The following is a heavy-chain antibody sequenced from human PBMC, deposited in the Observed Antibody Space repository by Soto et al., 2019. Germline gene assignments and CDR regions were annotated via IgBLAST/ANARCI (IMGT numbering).Heavy chain of an antibody. J-gene: IGHJ4*02. D-gene: IGHD2-2*01. Sequence: QVQLVESGGGVVQPGRSLRLSCAASGFTFSSYGMHWVRQAPGKGLEWVAVISYDGNNKYYADSVKGRFTISRHSSKNTLFLHMNSLRAEDTAVYYCAKDWGDIEVVPGAVTEYWGQGTLVTVSS. CDR3: AKDWGDIEVVPGAVTEY. CDR1: GFTFSSYG. V-gene: IGHV3-30*18. CDR2: ISYDGNNK.